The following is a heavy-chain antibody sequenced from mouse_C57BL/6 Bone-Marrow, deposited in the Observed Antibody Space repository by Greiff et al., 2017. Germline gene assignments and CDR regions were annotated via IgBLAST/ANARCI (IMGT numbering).Heavy chain of an antibody. CDR3: ARGYLLGSSYAMDY. CDR1: GYTFTDYN. J-gene: IGHJ4*01. CDR2: INPNNGGT. D-gene: IGHD1-1*01. Sequence: EVKLLESGPELVKPGASVKIPCKASGYTFTDYNMDWVKQSHGKSLEWIGDINPNNGGTIYNQKFKGKATLTVDKSSSTAYMELRSLTSEDTAVYYCARGYLLGSSYAMDYWGQGTSVTVSS. V-gene: IGHV1-18*01.